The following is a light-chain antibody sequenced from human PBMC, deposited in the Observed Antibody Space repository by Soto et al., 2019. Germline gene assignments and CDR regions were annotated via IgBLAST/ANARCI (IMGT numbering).Light chain of an antibody. J-gene: IGLJ1*01. CDR1: SSDVGDYNF. CDR2: EVS. Sequence: QSALTQPASVSGSPGQSITISCTGTSSDVGDYNFVSWYQQHPGKAPKLMIYEVSNRPSGVSNRFSGSKSGNTASLTISGLQAEDEADYYCGSYTSSSTLEVFGTATKLTVL. CDR3: GSYTSSSTLEV. V-gene: IGLV2-14*01.